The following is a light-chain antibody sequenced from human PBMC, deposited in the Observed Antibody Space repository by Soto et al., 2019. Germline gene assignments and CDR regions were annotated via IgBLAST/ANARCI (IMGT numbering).Light chain of an antibody. V-gene: IGLV2-8*01. CDR1: SSDVGSYNY. Sequence: QSVLTQRPSASGSPGQSVTISCTGTSSDVGSYNYVSWYQQHPGKAPKLMIYEVSKRPSGVPDRFSGSKSGTTASLTVSGLQTEDEADYYCTSYARSNNFGVVFGVGTKLTVL. J-gene: IGLJ2*01. CDR3: TSYARSNNFGVV. CDR2: EVS.